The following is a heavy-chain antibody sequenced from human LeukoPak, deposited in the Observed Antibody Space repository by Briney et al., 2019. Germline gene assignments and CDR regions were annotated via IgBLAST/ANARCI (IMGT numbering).Heavy chain of an antibody. CDR1: RFPFSFYE. CDR3: ALLAVASDFDY. Sequence: GGSLRLSRAVSRFPFSFYEMNWVRQAPGKGLEWVSNIASSGTTKYYADSVKGRFSISRDNAKSSLYLQMNSLRVEHTAVYYCALLAVASDFDYWGQGALVTVSS. CDR2: IASSGTTK. D-gene: IGHD6-19*01. J-gene: IGHJ4*02. V-gene: IGHV3-48*03.